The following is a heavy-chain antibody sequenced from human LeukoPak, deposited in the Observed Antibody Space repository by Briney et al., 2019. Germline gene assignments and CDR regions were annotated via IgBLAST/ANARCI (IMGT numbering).Heavy chain of an antibody. D-gene: IGHD6-19*01. CDR1: RFIFRTYS. CDR2: MSNSCPYI. Sequence: GGSLRLSCAASRFIFRTYSMNWVRQAPGKGLEWVSCMSNSCPYICYADSMKGRFSISRDNAKNSLFLQMNSLRAEDTAVYYCARDGLLAVADLWGQGTLVTVSS. V-gene: IGHV3-21*01. J-gene: IGHJ1*01. CDR3: ARDGLLAVADL.